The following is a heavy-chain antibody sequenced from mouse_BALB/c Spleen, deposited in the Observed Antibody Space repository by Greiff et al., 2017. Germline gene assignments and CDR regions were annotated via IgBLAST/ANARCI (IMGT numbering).Heavy chain of an antibody. CDR3: ARNYGSNFDD. CDR2: INPGSGGT. V-gene: IGHV1-54*03. Sequence: VQLQESGAELVRPGTSVKVSCKASGYAFTNYLIEWVKQRPGQGLEWIGVINPGSGGTNYNEKFKGKATLTADKSSSTAYMQLSSLTSDDSAVYFCARNYGSNFDDWGQGTTLTVSS. D-gene: IGHD1-1*01. J-gene: IGHJ2*01. CDR1: GYAFTNYL.